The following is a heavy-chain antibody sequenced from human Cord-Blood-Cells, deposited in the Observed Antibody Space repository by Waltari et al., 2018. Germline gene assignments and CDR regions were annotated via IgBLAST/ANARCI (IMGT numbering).Heavy chain of an antibody. D-gene: IGHD3-3*01. CDR1: GYSIRSGYS. Sequence: QVQLQESGPGLVKPSETLSLTCAAPGYSIRSGYSWGWLRQPPGKGLEWIGSIYHSGSTYNNPSLKSRVTISVDTSKNQFALKLSSVTAADTAVYYCARDRGVLRFLEWLLSDAFDIWGQGTMVTVSS. CDR2: IYHSGST. V-gene: IGHV4-38-2*02. CDR3: ARDRGVLRFLEWLLSDAFDI. J-gene: IGHJ3*02.